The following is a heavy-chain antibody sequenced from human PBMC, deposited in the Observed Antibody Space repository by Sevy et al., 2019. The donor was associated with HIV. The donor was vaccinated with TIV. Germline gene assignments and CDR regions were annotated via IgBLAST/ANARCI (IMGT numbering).Heavy chain of an antibody. J-gene: IGHJ4*02. CDR2: LKSKAYGGTL. Sequence: GGSLRLSCTTSGFTFGDYAMIWVRQAPGKGLEWVAFLKSKAYGGTLDYAASVKGRFTISRDDSKSIAHLQMNDLKTEDTAIYYSTRWKGAQSIFDYWGQGALVTVSS. CDR3: TRWKGAQSIFDY. D-gene: IGHD1-1*01. CDR1: GFTFGDYA. V-gene: IGHV3-49*04.